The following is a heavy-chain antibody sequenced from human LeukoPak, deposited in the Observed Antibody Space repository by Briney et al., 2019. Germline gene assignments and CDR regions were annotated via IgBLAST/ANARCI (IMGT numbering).Heavy chain of an antibody. D-gene: IGHD2-15*01. CDR3: ATAAVAAMVY. V-gene: IGHV3-48*03. J-gene: IGHJ4*02. Sequence: GRSLRLSCAASGFTFSSYEMNWVRQAPGKGLEWVSYISSSGSTIYYADSVKGRFTISRDNAKNSLYRQMNSLRAEDTAVYYCATAAVAAMVYWGQGTLVTVSS. CDR2: ISSSGSTI. CDR1: GFTFSSYE.